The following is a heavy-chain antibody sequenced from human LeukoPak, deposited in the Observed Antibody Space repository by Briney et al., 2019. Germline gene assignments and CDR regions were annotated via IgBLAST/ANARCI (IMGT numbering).Heavy chain of an antibody. Sequence: SETLSLTCTVSGGSISSGGYYWSWIRQPPGKGLEWIGYIYHSGSTYYNPSLKSRVTISVDRSKNQFSLKLSSVTAADTAVYYCARDPTPGYIGYFDYWGQGTLVTVSS. V-gene: IGHV4-30-2*01. J-gene: IGHJ4*02. CDR2: IYHSGST. CDR1: GGSISSGGYY. CDR3: ARDPTPGYIGYFDY. D-gene: IGHD3-9*01.